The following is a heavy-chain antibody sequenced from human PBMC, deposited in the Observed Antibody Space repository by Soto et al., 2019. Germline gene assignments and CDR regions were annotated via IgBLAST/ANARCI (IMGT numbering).Heavy chain of an antibody. D-gene: IGHD4-17*01. Sequence: GGSLRLSCAASGFTFSNYAMGWVRQAPGKGLEWVSAISAGSSTTYYADSVKGRFTISRDNSKNTLYLQMNSVRAEDTAIYYCAKATVTISRLSCDYWGKGALVPVSS. V-gene: IGHV3-23*01. CDR2: ISAGSSTT. J-gene: IGHJ4*02. CDR1: GFTFSNYA. CDR3: AKATVTISRLSCDY.